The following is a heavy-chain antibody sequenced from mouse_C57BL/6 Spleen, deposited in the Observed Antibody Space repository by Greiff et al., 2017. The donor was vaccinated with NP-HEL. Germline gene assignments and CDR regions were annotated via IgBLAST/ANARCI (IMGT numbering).Heavy chain of an antibody. CDR2: IYPGDGDT. D-gene: IGHD2-4*01. CDR1: GYAFSSSW. J-gene: IGHJ2*01. CDR3: ARHDYDFDY. V-gene: IGHV1-82*01. Sequence: VQRVESGPELVKPGASVKISCKASGYAFSSSWMNWVKQRPGKGLEWIGRIYPGDGDTNYNGKFKGKATLTADKSSSTAYMQLSSLTSEDSAVYFCARHDYDFDYWGQGTTLTVSS.